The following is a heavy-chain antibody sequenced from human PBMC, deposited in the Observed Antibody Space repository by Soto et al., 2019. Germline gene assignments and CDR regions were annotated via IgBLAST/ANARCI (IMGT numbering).Heavy chain of an antibody. CDR1: GFIFSNYP. D-gene: IGHD6-19*01. CDR2: VSPCGSNT. J-gene: IGHJ4*02. CDR3: ARRDNSGWYSLDY. Sequence: EVQLLESGGGLVQSGGSLRLSCAVSGFIFSNYPMSWVRQAPGKGLEWVSSVSPCGSNTYYADSVKGRFTMSRDNSENRLHLQMNSLRAEDTAVYFCARRDNSGWYSLDYWGQGTLVTVSS. V-gene: IGHV3-23*01.